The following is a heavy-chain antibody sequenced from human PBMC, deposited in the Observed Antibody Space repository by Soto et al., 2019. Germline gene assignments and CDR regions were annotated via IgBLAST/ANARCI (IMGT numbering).Heavy chain of an antibody. CDR1: GGSFSGYY. Sequence: SETLSLTCAVYGGSFSGYYWSWIRQPPGKGLEWIGEINHSGSTNYNPSLKSRVTISVDTSKNQFSLKLSSVTAADAAVYYCARNKNYYDSSGYYLVAWPTFDYRGQGTLVTVSS. CDR3: ARNKNYYDSSGYYLVAWPTFDY. V-gene: IGHV4-34*01. D-gene: IGHD3-22*01. CDR2: INHSGST. J-gene: IGHJ4*02.